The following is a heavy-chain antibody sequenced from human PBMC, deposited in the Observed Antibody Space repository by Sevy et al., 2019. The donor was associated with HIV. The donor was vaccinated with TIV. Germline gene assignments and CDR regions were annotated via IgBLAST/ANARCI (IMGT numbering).Heavy chain of an antibody. CDR2: VYYSGRA. V-gene: IGHV4-39*01. Sequence: SETLSLTCTVSGDSNGGTTDYWAWFRQPPGMELEWIGSVYYSGRAHYNWSLKSRVTISIEPSKNQFSLKLTSVTSADTAVYYCARPGDSSARNGGYQYAINLWGQGTTVTVSS. CDR1: GDSNGGTTDY. CDR3: ARPGDSSARNGGYQYAINL. J-gene: IGHJ6*02. D-gene: IGHD3-22*01.